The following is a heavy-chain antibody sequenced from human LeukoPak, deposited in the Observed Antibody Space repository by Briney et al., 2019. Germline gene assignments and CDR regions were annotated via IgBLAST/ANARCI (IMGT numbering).Heavy chain of an antibody. J-gene: IGHJ4*02. CDR2: ISGSGGST. D-gene: IGHD2-2*01. Sequence: GGSLRLSCAASGFTFSSYAMSWVRQAPGKGLEWVSAISGSGGSTYYADSVKGRSTISRDNSKNTLYLQMNSLRAEDTAVYYCAKEMRVRYCSSTSCYGVDYWGQGTLVTVSS. CDR1: GFTFSSYA. V-gene: IGHV3-23*01. CDR3: AKEMRVRYCSSTSCYGVDY.